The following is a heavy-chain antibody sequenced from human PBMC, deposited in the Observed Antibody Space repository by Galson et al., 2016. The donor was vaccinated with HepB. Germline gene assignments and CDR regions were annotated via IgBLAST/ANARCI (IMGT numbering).Heavy chain of an antibody. CDR1: GFTLSSYA. CDR3: ARDPGGYCSSTSCYGKDAFDI. J-gene: IGHJ3*02. V-gene: IGHV3-30-3*01. Sequence: SLRLSCAASGFTLSSYAMHWVRQASGKGLEWVAVISCDGSNKYYADSVKGRFTISRDNSKNTLYLQMNSLRAEDTAVYYCARDPGGYCSSTSCYGKDAFDIWGQGTMVTVSP. CDR2: ISCDGSNK. D-gene: IGHD2-2*01.